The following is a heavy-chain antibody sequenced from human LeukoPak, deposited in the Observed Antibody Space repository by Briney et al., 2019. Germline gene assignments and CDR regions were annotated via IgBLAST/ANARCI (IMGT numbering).Heavy chain of an antibody. D-gene: IGHD3-22*01. V-gene: IGHV1-8*03. CDR2: MNPNSGNT. CDR1: GYTFNSYD. CDR3: ARGRSSGHDY. Sequence: SVKVSCKASGYTFNSYDTNWVRQATGQGLEWMGWMNPNSGNTGYAQKFQGRVTITRNTSISTAYMELSSLRSEDTAVYYCARGRSSGHDYWGQGTLVTVSS. J-gene: IGHJ4*02.